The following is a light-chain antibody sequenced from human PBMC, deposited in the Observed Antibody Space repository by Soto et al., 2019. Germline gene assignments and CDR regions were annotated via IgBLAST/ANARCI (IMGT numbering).Light chain of an antibody. CDR1: QDIGTK. J-gene: IGKJ1*01. CDR2: DVS. V-gene: IGKV3-15*01. CDR3: QQYGSSGT. Sequence: EIVMTQSPAILSVSPGERGTLSCRASQDIGTKLAWYQQKPGQAPSLLMYDVSTRASAAPARFSGSGSGSEFTLTISSLQSEDFAVYYCQQYGSSGTFGQGTKVDIK.